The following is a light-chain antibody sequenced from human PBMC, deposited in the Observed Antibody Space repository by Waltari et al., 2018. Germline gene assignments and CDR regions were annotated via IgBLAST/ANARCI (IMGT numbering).Light chain of an antibody. CDR1: QSVRTN. J-gene: IGKJ2*01. Sequence: EIVMTQSPATLSVSPGETVTLSCRASQSVRTNLGWYQQRPGQPPRLLIYGASTRAIIIPARISGSGSGTEFTLTISSLQSEDVGVYYCQQYNIWAPDTFGQGTKLEIK. CDR2: GAS. CDR3: QQYNIWAPDT. V-gene: IGKV3-15*01.